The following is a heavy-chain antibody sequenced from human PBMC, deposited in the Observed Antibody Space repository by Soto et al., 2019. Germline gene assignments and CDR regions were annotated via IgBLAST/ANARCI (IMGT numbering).Heavy chain of an antibody. D-gene: IGHD2-8*01. CDR1: GGSISSYY. CDR3: ARKESTNGVYNWFDP. Sequence: SETLSLTCTVSGGSISSYYSSWIRQPPGKGLEWIGYIYYSGSTNYNPSLKSRVTISVDTSKNQFSLKLSSVTAADTAVYYCARKESTNGVYNWFDPRGQGTLVTVSS. J-gene: IGHJ5*02. V-gene: IGHV4-59*08. CDR2: IYYSGST.